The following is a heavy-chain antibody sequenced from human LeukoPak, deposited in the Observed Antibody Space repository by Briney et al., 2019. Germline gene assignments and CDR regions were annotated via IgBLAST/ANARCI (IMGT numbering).Heavy chain of an antibody. Sequence: GGSLRLSCAVSEFAFRDFRFYEMYWVRKAPGKGLERVSYISSSGGTRYYADSVKGRFTISRDNAKNSLYLQMNSLRAEDTAVYYCARAPPYCSGGSCYRIVDYWGQGTLVTVSS. CDR3: ARAPPYCSGGSCYRIVDY. J-gene: IGHJ4*02. V-gene: IGHV3-48*03. CDR2: ISSSGGTR. D-gene: IGHD2-15*01. CDR1: EFAFRDFRFYE.